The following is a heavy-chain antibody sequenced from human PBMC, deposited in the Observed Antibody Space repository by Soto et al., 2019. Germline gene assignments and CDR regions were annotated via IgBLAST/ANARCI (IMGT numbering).Heavy chain of an antibody. Sequence: GSLRLSCVASGFTFSSFAMSWVRQAPGKGLEWVSTLSGSGGDTYYASSVNGRFTISRDKSKNTLYLQMDRLRVEDTAVYYCAKRGGYDYVWKSYRPDYWGQGTLVTAPQ. CDR1: GFTFSSFA. V-gene: IGHV3-23*01. D-gene: IGHD3-16*02. J-gene: IGHJ4*02. CDR3: AKRGGYDYVWKSYRPDY. CDR2: LSGSGGDT.